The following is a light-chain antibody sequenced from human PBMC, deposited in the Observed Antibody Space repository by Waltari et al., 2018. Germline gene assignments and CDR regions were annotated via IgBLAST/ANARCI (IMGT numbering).Light chain of an antibody. CDR1: QSNSVY. V-gene: IGKV3-20*01. CDR3: QKYGTVPAT. J-gene: IGKJ1*01. Sequence: EIVLTQSPGTLSLSPGERATLSCKASQSNSVYLAWYQEKFGQPPSLLIYEASSRATCIPDRFGGSGSGTDFSLTISRLEPEDFAVYYCQKYGTVPATFGQGTKVEIK. CDR2: EAS.